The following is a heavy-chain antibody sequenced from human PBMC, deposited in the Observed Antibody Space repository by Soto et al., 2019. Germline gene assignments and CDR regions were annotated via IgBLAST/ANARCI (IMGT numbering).Heavy chain of an antibody. D-gene: IGHD6-6*01. CDR2: ISSDGRET. J-gene: IGHJ4*02. Sequence: GGSLRLSCAASGFTFSISWMNWVRQAPGRGLEWVAYISSDGRETNYVDSVKGRFTISRDNAKNSVFLQMNSLRAEDTAVYYCAKKPRLLGSWGQGALVTVSS. CDR1: GFTFSISW. V-gene: IGHV3-7*01. CDR3: AKKPRLLGS.